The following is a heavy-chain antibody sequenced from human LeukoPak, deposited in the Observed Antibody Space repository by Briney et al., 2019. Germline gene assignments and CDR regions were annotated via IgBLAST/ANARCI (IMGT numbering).Heavy chain of an antibody. V-gene: IGHV1-18*04. Sequence: GASVKVSCKASGYSFSGYAISWVRQAPGQGLEWMGRISAYSGDTKYAQNFQGRLTMTTDTSTSTAYMELRSLRSDDTAVYFCARPGTSYGDYGWYFDLWGRGTLVTVPS. CDR1: GYSFSGYA. D-gene: IGHD4-17*01. CDR2: ISAYSGDT. CDR3: ARPGTSYGDYGWYFDL. J-gene: IGHJ2*01.